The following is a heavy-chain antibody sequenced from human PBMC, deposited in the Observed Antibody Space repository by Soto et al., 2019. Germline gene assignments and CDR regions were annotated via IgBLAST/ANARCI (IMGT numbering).Heavy chain of an antibody. Sequence: PGGSLRLSCATSGFPFSDYYMSWIRQAPGKGLEWLSHISPKSTYRNYADSVKGRLTISRDNTKSSLFLQMNSLGVEDTAVYYCARGGGGGLFEHWGQGVLVTSPQ. D-gene: IGHD2-21*01. V-gene: IGHV3-11*06. CDR3: ARGGGGGLFEH. CDR1: GFPFSDYY. J-gene: IGHJ4*02. CDR2: ISPKSTYR.